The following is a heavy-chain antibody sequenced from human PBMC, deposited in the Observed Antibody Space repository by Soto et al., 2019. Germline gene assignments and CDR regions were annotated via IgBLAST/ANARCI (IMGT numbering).Heavy chain of an antibody. CDR3: TLHKFDSSGYVSDY. D-gene: IGHD3-22*01. J-gene: IGHJ4*02. Sequence: PGGSLRLSCAASGCPFDDYAMHWVRQVLGKGLEWVSSISWNSGNIGYADSVKGRFTTSRDNAKSTVYLQMNSLGAEDTATYHCTLHKFDSSGYVSDYWGQGTLVTVSS. CDR1: GCPFDDYA. CDR2: ISWNSGNI. V-gene: IGHV3-9*01.